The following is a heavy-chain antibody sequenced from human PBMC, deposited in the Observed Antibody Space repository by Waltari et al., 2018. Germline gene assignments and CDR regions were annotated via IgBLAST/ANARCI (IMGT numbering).Heavy chain of an antibody. CDR3: ARADRGRSGKYASPAWGP. D-gene: IGHD1-26*01. CDR2: TNHRGST. J-gene: IGHJ5*02. Sequence: QVQLQQWGAGLLKPSETLSLTCAVYGGGSFSDYYWNWIRQPPGTGLEWIGETNHRGSTNDTPSLNKRLTISLDTSKTEFSLKMRSVTAADTAVYYGARADRGRSGKYASPAWGPWCQGTLVTVSS. V-gene: IGHV4-34*01. CDR1: GGGSFSDYY.